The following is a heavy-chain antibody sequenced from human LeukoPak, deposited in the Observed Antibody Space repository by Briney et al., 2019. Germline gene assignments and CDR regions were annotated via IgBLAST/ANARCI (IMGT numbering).Heavy chain of an antibody. V-gene: IGHV3-30*04. CDR3: AKDRGLLWFGELSDLDY. J-gene: IGHJ4*02. Sequence: GGSLRLSCAASGFIFSNYTMHWVRQAPGKGLEWVAVISYDGSNKYYADSVKGRFTISRDNSKNTLYLQMNSLRAEDTAVYYCAKDRGLLWFGELSDLDYWGQGTLVTVSS. D-gene: IGHD3-10*01. CDR2: ISYDGSNK. CDR1: GFIFSNYT.